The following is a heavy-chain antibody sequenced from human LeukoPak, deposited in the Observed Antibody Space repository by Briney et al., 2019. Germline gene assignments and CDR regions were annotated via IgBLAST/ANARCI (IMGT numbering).Heavy chain of an antibody. V-gene: IGHV3-23*01. D-gene: IGHD6-13*01. CDR1: GFTFSSYG. Sequence: PGGTLRLSCAASGFTFSSYGMSWVRQAPGKGLEWVSAISGSGVGTYYADSVKGRFTISRDNSKDTLYLQMNSLRAEDTAIYYCAKGSPSSWYNYWGQGTLVTVSS. CDR2: ISGSGVGT. CDR3: AKGSPSSWYNY. J-gene: IGHJ4*02.